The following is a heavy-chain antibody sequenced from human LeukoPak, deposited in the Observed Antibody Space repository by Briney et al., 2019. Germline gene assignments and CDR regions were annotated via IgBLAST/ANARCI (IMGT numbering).Heavy chain of an antibody. CDR3: ARDWYSGSYRSPPLGFNY. V-gene: IGHV1-2*02. D-gene: IGHD1-26*01. CDR1: GYTFTGYY. J-gene: IGHJ4*02. Sequence: ASVKVSCKASGYTFTGYYMHWVRQAPGQGLEWMGWINPNSGGTNYAQKFQGRVTMTRDTSISTAYMELSRLRSDDTAVYYCARDWYSGSYRSPPLGFNYWGQGTLVTVSS. CDR2: INPNSGGT.